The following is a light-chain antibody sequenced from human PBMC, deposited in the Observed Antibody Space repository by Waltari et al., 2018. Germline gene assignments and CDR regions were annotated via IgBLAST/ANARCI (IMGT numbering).Light chain of an antibody. CDR2: SAS. Sequence: IVLTQSPGTLSLSPRESATLPCRASQTVSTISLAWYQQNASQAPRLLIYSASNRASGIPDRFSASGSGTDFALTISSLEPEDSAMYYCQQYDGAVVTFGGGTKVEIK. J-gene: IGKJ4*01. V-gene: IGKV3-20*01. CDR1: QTVSTIS. CDR3: QQYDGAVVT.